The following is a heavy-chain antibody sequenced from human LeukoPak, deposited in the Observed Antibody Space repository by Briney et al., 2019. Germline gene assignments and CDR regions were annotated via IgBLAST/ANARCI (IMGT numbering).Heavy chain of an antibody. CDR2: IWYDGSNK. D-gene: IGHD3-3*01. CDR3: ASLHDFWSGYYTGISNYFDY. J-gene: IGHJ4*02. V-gene: IGHV3-33*01. CDR1: GGTFSSYA. Sequence: SCKASGGTFSSYAISWVRQAPGKGLEWVAVIWYDGSNKYYADSVKGRFTISRDNSKNTLYLQMNSLRAEDTAVYYCASLHDFWSGYYTGISNYFDYWGQGTLVTVSS.